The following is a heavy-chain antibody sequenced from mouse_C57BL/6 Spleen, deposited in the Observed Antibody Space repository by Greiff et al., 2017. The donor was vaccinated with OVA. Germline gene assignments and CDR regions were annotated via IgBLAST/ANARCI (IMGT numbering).Heavy chain of an antibody. CDR2: IDPSDSYT. V-gene: IGHV1-59*01. CDR3: ARGETAQATFAY. CDR1: GYTFTSYW. Sequence: VQLQQPGAELVRPGTSVKLSCKASGYTFTSYWMHWVKQRPGQGLEWIGVIDPSDSYTNYNQKFKGKATLTVDTSSSTAYMQLSSLTSEDSAVYYCARGETAQATFAYWGQGTLVTVSA. J-gene: IGHJ3*01. D-gene: IGHD3-2*02.